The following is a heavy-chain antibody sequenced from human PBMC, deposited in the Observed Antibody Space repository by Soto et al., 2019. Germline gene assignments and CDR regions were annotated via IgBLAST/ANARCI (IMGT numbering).Heavy chain of an antibody. CDR2: ISVDSETI. J-gene: IGHJ4*02. D-gene: IGHD3-10*01. Sequence: EVQLAESGGGLVQVGGSLRLSCVVSGFSFSDHAMNWVRQAPGKGLDWVSYISVDSETIYTADSVKGRFTISRDNAKNSLYLQMNSLRDEDTAVYYCARYGSGSDLRDPFDYWGPGSLVTVSS. V-gene: IGHV3-48*02. CDR1: GFSFSDHA. CDR3: ARYGSGSDLRDPFDY.